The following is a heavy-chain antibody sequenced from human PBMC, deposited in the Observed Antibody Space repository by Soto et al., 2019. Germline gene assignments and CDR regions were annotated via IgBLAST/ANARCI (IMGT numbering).Heavy chain of an antibody. CDR2: IYYSGST. V-gene: IGHV4-31*03. Sequence: SETLSLTCTVSGGSISSGGYCWSWIRQHPGKGREWIGYIYYSGSTYYNPSLRSRGTISVDTTKNQFSLKLSSVTAADTAVYYCASFQSYDFSYGMDVWGQGTTVTVSS. CDR3: ASFQSYDFSYGMDV. J-gene: IGHJ6*02. CDR1: GGSISSGGYC. D-gene: IGHD3-3*01.